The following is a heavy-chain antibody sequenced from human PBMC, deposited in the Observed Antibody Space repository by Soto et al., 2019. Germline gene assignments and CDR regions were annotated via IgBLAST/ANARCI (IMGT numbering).Heavy chain of an antibody. CDR2: ISGSGGST. D-gene: IGHD1-7*01. CDR1: GFTFSSYT. Sequence: GGSLRLSCAASGFTFSSYTMSWVHQAPGKGLEWVSAISGSGGSTYYADSVKGRFTISRDNSKNTLYLQMNSLRAEDTAVYYCAKGSTGTTGFFSSPYYYYGMDVWGQGTTVTVSS. V-gene: IGHV3-23*01. CDR3: AKGSTGTTGFFSSPYYYYGMDV. J-gene: IGHJ6*02.